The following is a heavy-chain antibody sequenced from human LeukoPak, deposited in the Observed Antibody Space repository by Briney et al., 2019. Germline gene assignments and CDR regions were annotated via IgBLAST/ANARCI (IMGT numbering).Heavy chain of an antibody. J-gene: IGHJ6*03. CDR1: GGSISSGSYY. Sequence: SQTLSLTCTVSGGSISSGSYYWSWIRQPAGKGLEWIGRIYTSGSTNYNPSLKSRGTLSVDTSKNQFSLKLSSVTAADTAVYYCAREVVPAAMTYYYYYYMDVWGKGTTVTVSS. CDR2: IYTSGST. V-gene: IGHV4-61*02. CDR3: AREVVPAAMTYYYYYYMDV. D-gene: IGHD2-2*01.